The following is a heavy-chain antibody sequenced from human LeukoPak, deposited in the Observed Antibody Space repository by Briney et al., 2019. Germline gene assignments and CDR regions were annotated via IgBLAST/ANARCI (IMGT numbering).Heavy chain of an antibody. Sequence: PGGSLRLSSAASGFTFSTYSMNWVRQAPGKGLEWVSSISSSGSYIYYADSVKGRFTISRDNAKNSLYLQMNSLRAEDTAVYYCARDIGEWFGERWAFDDYWGQGTLVTVSS. CDR1: GFTFSTYS. D-gene: IGHD3-10*01. CDR3: ARDIGEWFGERWAFDDY. J-gene: IGHJ4*02. CDR2: ISSSGSYI. V-gene: IGHV3-21*01.